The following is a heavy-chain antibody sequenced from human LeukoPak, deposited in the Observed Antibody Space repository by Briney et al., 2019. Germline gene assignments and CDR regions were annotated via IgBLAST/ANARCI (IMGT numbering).Heavy chain of an antibody. J-gene: IGHJ6*03. CDR3: TKDRQGPNQYHMDV. CDR1: GFTFSSLW. V-gene: IGHV3-7*01. CDR2: INQDGGTT. Sequence: PGGSLRLSCAASGFTFSSLWMSWVRQAPGRGPECVANINQDGGTTYYVASVKGRFTISRDNAKNSMSLQMGSLRAEDTAVYYCTKDRQGPNQYHMDVWGKGTTVTVSS.